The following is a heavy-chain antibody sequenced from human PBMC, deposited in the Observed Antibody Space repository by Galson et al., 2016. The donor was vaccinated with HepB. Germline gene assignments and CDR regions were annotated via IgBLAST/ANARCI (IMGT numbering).Heavy chain of an antibody. J-gene: IGHJ4*02. Sequence: SLRLSCAASGFTFSNHAMSWVRQAPGKGLEWVAGIGTSGGPTYYADSVKGRFTISGDNSKNTVHLQMNSLRVEDTAVYYCAKDRRYYGSGFDYWGQGTLVTVSS. CDR3: AKDRRYYGSGFDY. V-gene: IGHV3-23*01. D-gene: IGHD3-10*01. CDR1: GFTFSNHA. CDR2: IGTSGGPT.